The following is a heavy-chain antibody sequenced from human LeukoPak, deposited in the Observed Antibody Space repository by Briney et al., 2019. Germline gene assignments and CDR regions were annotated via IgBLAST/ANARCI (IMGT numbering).Heavy chain of an antibody. V-gene: IGHV1-58*01. CDR3: AAVRVAAAGPPFNWFDR. D-gene: IGHD6-13*01. CDR2: IVVGSGNT. Sequence: SVKVSRKDSGFTLTSSAVQWVRQARGQGLEWIGRIVVGSGNTNYAQKLQARVAITRDMSTSTAYMELSSLRSEDTAVYYCAAVRVAAAGPPFNWFDRWGQGTLVTVSS. J-gene: IGHJ5*02. CDR1: GFTLTSSA.